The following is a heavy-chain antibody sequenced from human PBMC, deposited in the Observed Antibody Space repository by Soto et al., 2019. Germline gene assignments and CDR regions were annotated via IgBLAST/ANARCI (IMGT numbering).Heavy chain of an antibody. CDR3: ARAAQFNYGGNSGFDL. D-gene: IGHD4-17*01. CDR1: GFTFSSYA. V-gene: IGHV3-74*02. Sequence: EVQLLESGGGLVQPGGSLRLSCAASGFTFSSYAMSWVRQAPGKGLEWVSHTKDDGSATSHADFAMGRFTISRDSAKNTLYRQMNSLRADDTAVYFCARAAQFNYGGNSGFDLWGQGTLVTVSS. CDR2: TKDDGSAT. J-gene: IGHJ4*02.